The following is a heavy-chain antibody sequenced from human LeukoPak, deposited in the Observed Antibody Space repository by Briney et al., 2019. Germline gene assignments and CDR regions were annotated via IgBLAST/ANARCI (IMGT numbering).Heavy chain of an antibody. CDR1: GFIFASYG. J-gene: IGHJ4*02. D-gene: IGHD2-15*01. V-gene: IGHV3-48*01. CDR3: ARDAVRAGTPFYFDF. CDR2: ISAGSSNT. Sequence: PGGSLRLSCSASGFIFASYGMNWVRQAPGKGLQWVSYISAGSSNTFYADSVKGRFTISRDDADNSLHLQMNSLSAEDTAVYYCARDAVRAGTPFYFDFWGQGALVTVSS.